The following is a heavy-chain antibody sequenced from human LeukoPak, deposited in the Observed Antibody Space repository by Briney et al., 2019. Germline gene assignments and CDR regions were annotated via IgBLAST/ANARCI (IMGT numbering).Heavy chain of an antibody. CDR2: INHRGST. CDR3: ARDPTTVMTVPWYFDT. Sequence: SETLSLTCAVYDGSFTGCFWNWIRQPPGKGLEWIGEINHRGSTNYNPSLKSRLTISVDTSKNQFSLRLTSVTAADTGVYFCARDPTTVMTVPWYFDTWGQGTLVTVSS. J-gene: IGHJ4*02. CDR1: DGSFTGCF. V-gene: IGHV4-34*01. D-gene: IGHD4-11*01.